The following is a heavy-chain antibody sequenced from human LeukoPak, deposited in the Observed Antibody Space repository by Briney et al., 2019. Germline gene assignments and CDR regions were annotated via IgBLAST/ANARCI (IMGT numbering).Heavy chain of an antibody. Sequence: GSLRLSCAASGFTFSSYEMNWVRQPPGKGLEWIGYIYYSGSTNYNPSLKSRVTISVDTSKNQFSLKLSSVTAADTAVYYCARQAVAEEYYFDYWGQGTLVTVSS. D-gene: IGHD6-19*01. J-gene: IGHJ4*02. CDR1: GFTFSSYE. CDR3: ARQAVAEEYYFDY. CDR2: IYYSGST. V-gene: IGHV4-59*01.